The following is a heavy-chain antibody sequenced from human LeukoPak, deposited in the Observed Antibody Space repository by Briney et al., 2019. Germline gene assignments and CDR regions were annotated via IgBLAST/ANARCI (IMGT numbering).Heavy chain of an antibody. CDR3: ARDRDAVTTGIFDY. V-gene: IGHV3-21*01. J-gene: IGHJ4*02. CDR1: GFTFSSYS. D-gene: IGHD4-17*01. CDR2: ISSSSSYI. Sequence: GGSLRLSCTASGFTFSSYSTNWVRQAPGKGLEWVSSISSSSSYIYYADSVKGRFTISRDNAKNSLYLQMNSLRAEDTAVYYCARDRDAVTTGIFDYWGQGTLVTVSS.